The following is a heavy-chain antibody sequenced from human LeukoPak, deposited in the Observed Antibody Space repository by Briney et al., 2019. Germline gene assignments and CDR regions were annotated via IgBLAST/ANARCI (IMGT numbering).Heavy chain of an antibody. J-gene: IGHJ5*02. CDR2: IYTSGST. V-gene: IGHV4-4*09. CDR1: GGSINSYY. D-gene: IGHD2-8*01. CDR3: ARRRLTWFDP. Sequence: SETLSLTCTVSGGSINSYYWSWIRQPPGKGLEWIGYIYTSGSTNYNPSLKSRVTISVDKSKNQFSLKLNSVTAADTAVYYCARRRLTWFDPWGQGTLVTVSS.